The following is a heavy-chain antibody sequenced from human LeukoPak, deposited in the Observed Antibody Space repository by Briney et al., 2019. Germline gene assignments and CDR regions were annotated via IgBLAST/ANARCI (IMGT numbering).Heavy chain of an antibody. CDR1: GFTFSSFW. CDR3: ARGNAHAFDI. V-gene: IGHV3-7*01. D-gene: IGHD1-1*01. CDR2: IKQDGSEK. J-gene: IGHJ3*02. Sequence: GGSLRLSCAASGFTFSSFWMSWVRQAPGKGLAWVANIKQDGSEKYFVDSVKGRFTISRDNAENTLYLQMNSLRAEDTAVYFCARGNAHAFDIWGQGTMVTVSS.